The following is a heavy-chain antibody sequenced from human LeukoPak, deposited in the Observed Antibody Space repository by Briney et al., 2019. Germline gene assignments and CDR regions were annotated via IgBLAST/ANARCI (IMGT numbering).Heavy chain of an antibody. CDR2: INHSGST. CDR1: GGSFSGYY. CDR3: VDYYGSY. Sequence: PSETLSLTCAVYGGSFSGYYWSWIRQPPGEGLEWIGEINHSGSTNYNPSLKSRVTISVDTSKNQFSLKLSSVTAADTAVYYCVDYYGSYWGQGTLVTVSS. J-gene: IGHJ4*02. V-gene: IGHV4-34*01. D-gene: IGHD3-10*01.